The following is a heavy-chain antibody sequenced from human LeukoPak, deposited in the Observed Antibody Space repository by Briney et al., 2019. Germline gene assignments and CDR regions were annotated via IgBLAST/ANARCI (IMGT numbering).Heavy chain of an antibody. CDR1: GGSFSGYY. D-gene: IGHD3-16*01. Sequence: SETLSLTCAVSGGSFSGYYWSWIRQPPGKGLEWIGEINHSGSTNYNPSLKSRVTISVDTSKNQFSLKLSSVTAADTAVYYCASAPGTFPDYWGQGTLVTVSS. J-gene: IGHJ4*02. CDR2: INHSGST. V-gene: IGHV4-34*01. CDR3: ASAPGTFPDY.